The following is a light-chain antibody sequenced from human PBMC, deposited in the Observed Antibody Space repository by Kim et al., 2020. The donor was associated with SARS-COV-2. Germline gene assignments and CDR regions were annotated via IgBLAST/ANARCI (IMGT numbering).Light chain of an antibody. CDR1: QSVSWY. CDR3: QQRSDWRLT. Sequence: EIVLTQSPATLSLSPGERATLSCRASQSVSWYLGWYQQKPGQAPRLLIYDASNRATGTPARFSGSGSGTDFTLTISNLEPEDFAVYYCQQRSDWRLTFGGGTKVDIK. V-gene: IGKV3-11*01. CDR2: DAS. J-gene: IGKJ4*01.